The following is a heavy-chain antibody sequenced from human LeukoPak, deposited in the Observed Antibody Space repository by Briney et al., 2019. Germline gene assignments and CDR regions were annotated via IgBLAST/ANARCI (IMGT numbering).Heavy chain of an antibody. CDR2: IYYSGST. CDR1: GGSISSSSYY. V-gene: IGHV4-39*01. CDR3: ARQAPPRPDYYYYYMDV. J-gene: IGHJ6*03. Sequence: PSETLSLTCTVSGGSISSSSYYWGWIRQPPGKGLEWIGSIYYSGSTYYNPSLKSRVTISVDTSKNQFSLKLSSVTAADTAVYYCARQAPPRPDYYYYYMDVWGKGTTVTVSS.